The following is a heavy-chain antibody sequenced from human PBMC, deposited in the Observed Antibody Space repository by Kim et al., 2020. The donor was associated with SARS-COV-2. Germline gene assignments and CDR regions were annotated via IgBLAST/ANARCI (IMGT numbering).Heavy chain of an antibody. CDR3: ARNRIDY. J-gene: IGHJ4*02. CDR2: DGSKK. Sequence: DGSKKYKVDSVKRRFTIARDNAKNSLYRHRNSLRAEDTAVYSCARNRIDYWGQGTLVTVSS. V-gene: IGHV3-7*01.